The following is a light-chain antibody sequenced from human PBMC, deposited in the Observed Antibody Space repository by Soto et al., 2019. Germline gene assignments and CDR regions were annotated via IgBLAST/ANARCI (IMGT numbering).Light chain of an antibody. CDR1: SSNIGNNY. CDR2: DNI. CDR3: GTWDGSRNWV. J-gene: IGLJ3*02. Sequence: QSVLTQSPSVSAAPGQKVTISCSGTSSNIGNNYVSWYQQFPDTAPKHLIYDNIKRPSGIPDRFSGSKSGTSATLVITGLQTGDEADYYCGTWDGSRNWVFGGGTKLTVL. V-gene: IGLV1-51*01.